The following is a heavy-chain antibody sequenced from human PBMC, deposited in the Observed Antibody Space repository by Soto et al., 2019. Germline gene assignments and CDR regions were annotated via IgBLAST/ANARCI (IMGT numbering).Heavy chain of an antibody. V-gene: IGHV4-59*08. Sequence: QVQLQQSGPGLVKPSETLSLTCTVSSGPSSSHNWGWIRQSPGRGLEWIGYVYNTGGTSYNPSLKSRVTISADTSANIISLTLSFVTAADTAIYYCVRQGLGSLHGLVDVWGQGTTVSVSS. CDR2: VYNTGGT. CDR3: VRQGLGSLHGLVDV. CDR1: SGPSSSHN. D-gene: IGHD1-26*01. J-gene: IGHJ6*02.